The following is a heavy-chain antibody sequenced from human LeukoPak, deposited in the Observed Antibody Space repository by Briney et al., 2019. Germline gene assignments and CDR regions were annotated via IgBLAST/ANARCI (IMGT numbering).Heavy chain of an antibody. Sequence: PSETLSLTCTVSGGSISNYFWTWIRQPPGKGLEWIGYIYYGGSTNYNPSLKSRVTISVDTSKNQFSLKLSSVTAADTAVYYCARAVIPYNWNVPLGYWGQGTLVTVSS. V-gene: IGHV4-59*01. J-gene: IGHJ4*02. D-gene: IGHD1-1*01. CDR1: GGSISNYF. CDR3: ARAVIPYNWNVPLGY. CDR2: IYYGGST.